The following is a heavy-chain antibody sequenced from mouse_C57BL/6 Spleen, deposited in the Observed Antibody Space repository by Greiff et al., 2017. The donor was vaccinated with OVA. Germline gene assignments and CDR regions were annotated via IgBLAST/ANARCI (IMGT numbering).Heavy chain of an antibody. CDR1: GYTFTDYY. Sequence: EVQLQQSGPELVKPGASVKISCKASGYTFTDYYMNWVKQSHGKSLEWIGDINPNNGGTSYNQKFKGKATLTVDKSSSTAYMELRSLTSEDSAVYYCARSRDYFDYWGQGTTLTVSS. V-gene: IGHV1-26*01. J-gene: IGHJ2*01. CDR2: INPNNGGT. CDR3: ARSRDYFDY.